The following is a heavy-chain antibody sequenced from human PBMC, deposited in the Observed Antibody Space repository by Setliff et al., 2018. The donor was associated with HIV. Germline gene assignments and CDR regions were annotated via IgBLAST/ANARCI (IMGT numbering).Heavy chain of an antibody. CDR2: INPSGGTI. D-gene: IGHD5-18*01. Sequence: ASVKVSCKASGYTFTSYYMHWVRQAPGQGLEWMGIINPSGGTISYAQKFQGRVTMTGDTSTSTVYMELSSLRSEDTAVYYCATPLDATMGRDYWGQGTLVTVSS. CDR1: GYTFTSYY. CDR3: ATPLDATMGRDY. V-gene: IGHV1-46*01. J-gene: IGHJ4*02.